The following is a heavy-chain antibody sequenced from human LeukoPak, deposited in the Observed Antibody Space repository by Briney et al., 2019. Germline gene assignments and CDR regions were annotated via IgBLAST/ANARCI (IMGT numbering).Heavy chain of an antibody. J-gene: IGHJ4*02. V-gene: IGHV3-30*18. D-gene: IGHD3-9*01. CDR3: AKDRGYDILTGKPDY. CDR1: GFTFSSYG. CDR2: ISYDGSNK. Sequence: GRSLRLSCAASGFTFSSYGMRWVRQAPGKGLEWVAVISYDGSNKYYADSVKGRFTISRDNSKNTLYLQMNSLRAEDTAVYYCAKDRGYDILTGKPDYWGQGTLVTVSS.